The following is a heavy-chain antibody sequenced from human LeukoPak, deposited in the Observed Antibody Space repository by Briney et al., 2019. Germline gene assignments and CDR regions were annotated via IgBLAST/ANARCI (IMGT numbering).Heavy chain of an antibody. CDR3: ARGVDV. J-gene: IGHJ6*02. CDR1: GFTFNSYW. CDR2: IKEDGSEK. Sequence: PGGSLRLSCAASGFTFNSYWMNWLRQAPGKGLEWVANIKEDGSEKYYVDSVKGRFTISRDNAKNSLYLQMNSLRAEDTAVYYCARGVDVWGQGTTVTVS. V-gene: IGHV3-7*04.